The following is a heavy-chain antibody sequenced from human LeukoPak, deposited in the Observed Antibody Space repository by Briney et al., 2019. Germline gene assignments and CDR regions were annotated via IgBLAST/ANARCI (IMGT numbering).Heavy chain of an antibody. CDR2: IYHSGST. J-gene: IGHJ5*02. D-gene: IGHD3-3*01. CDR1: GGSISSGGYY. V-gene: IGHV4-30-2*01. Sequence: SQTLSLTCTVSGGSISSGGYYWSWIRQPPGKGLEWIGNIYHSGSTYYNPSLKSRVTISVDRSKNQFSLKLSSVTAADTAVYYCARDSGRRFLEWAPYNWFDPWGQGTLVTVSS. CDR3: ARDSGRRFLEWAPYNWFDP.